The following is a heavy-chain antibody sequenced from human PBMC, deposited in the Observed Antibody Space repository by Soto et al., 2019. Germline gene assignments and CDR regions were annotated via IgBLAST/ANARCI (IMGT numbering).Heavy chain of an antibody. D-gene: IGHD3-9*01. J-gene: IGHJ6*02. Sequence: GGSLRLSCAASGFTFSSYAMHWVRQAPGKGLVWVAVISYDGSNKYYADSVKGRFTISRDNSKNTLYLQMNSLRAEGTAVYYRARSHYDILTFYYYYYGMDVWGQGTTVTVSS. V-gene: IGHV3-30-3*01. CDR3: ARSHYDILTFYYYYYGMDV. CDR1: GFTFSSYA. CDR2: ISYDGSNK.